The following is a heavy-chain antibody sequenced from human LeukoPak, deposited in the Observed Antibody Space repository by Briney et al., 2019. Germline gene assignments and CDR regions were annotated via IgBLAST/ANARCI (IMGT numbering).Heavy chain of an antibody. V-gene: IGHV1-8*02. CDR2: MNPNSGNT. D-gene: IGHD6-13*01. Sequence: ASVKVSCKASGYTFTSYGISWVRQATGQGLEWMGWMNPNSGNTGYAQKFQGRVTMTRNTSISTAYMELSSLRSEDTAVYYCARGNGSSSWRFNWFDPWGQGTLVTVSS. CDR1: GYTFTSYG. CDR3: ARGNGSSSWRFNWFDP. J-gene: IGHJ5*02.